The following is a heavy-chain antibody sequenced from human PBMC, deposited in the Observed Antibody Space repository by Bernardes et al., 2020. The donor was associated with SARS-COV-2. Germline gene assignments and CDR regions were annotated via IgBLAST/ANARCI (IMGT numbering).Heavy chain of an antibody. J-gene: IGHJ4*02. V-gene: IGHV4-59*11. CDR2: IYYSGNT. Sequence: SETLSLTRTVSGGSIRSHYWSWIRQPPGKGLEWIGYIYYSGNTNYNPSLKSRVTMSVDTSKNHFSLKLSSVTAADTAVYYCASLRDGYNPFDYWGQGTLVTVSS. D-gene: IGHD5-12*01. CDR3: ASLRDGYNPFDY. CDR1: GGSIRSHY.